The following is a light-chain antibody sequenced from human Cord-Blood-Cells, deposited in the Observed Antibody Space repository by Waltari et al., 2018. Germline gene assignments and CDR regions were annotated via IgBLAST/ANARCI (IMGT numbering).Light chain of an antibody. J-gene: IGLJ3*02. CDR1: SSDVGGYNY. CDR3: SSATSSSTWV. CDR2: AFS. V-gene: IGLV2-14*01. Sequence: QSALTQRASVSGSPGQSVTISCTGTSSDVGGYNYVSWSQQHPGKAPKLMIYAFSNRPSGVSNRFSGPKSGNTASLTISALQAEDVADYSCSSATSSSTWVFGGGTKLTVL.